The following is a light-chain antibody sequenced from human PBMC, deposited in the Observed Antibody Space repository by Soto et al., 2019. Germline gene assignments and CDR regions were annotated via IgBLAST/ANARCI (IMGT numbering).Light chain of an antibody. CDR1: QDIAIY. Sequence: DIQMTQSPSSLSASVGDRVTITCRASQDIAIYLAWYQQKPGEAPKLLIYAASSLDSGVPSRFSGSGSGTDFTLTISSLQPEDFATYYCQQFNNYPSFGPGTKVDIK. CDR3: QQFNNYPS. V-gene: IGKV1-9*01. J-gene: IGKJ3*01. CDR2: AAS.